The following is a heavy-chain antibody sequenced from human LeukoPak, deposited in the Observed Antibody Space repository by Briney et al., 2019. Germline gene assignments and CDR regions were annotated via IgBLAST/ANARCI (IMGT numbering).Heavy chain of an antibody. Sequence: GGSLRLSCAASGFTFSSYSMNWVRQAPGKGLEWVSSISSSYIYYADSVKGRFTISRDNAKNSLYLQMNSLRAEDTAVYYCARASGGSCYYWGQGTLVTVSS. CDR1: GFTFSSYS. CDR3: ARASGGSCYY. D-gene: IGHD2-15*01. V-gene: IGHV3-21*01. CDR2: ISSSYI. J-gene: IGHJ4*02.